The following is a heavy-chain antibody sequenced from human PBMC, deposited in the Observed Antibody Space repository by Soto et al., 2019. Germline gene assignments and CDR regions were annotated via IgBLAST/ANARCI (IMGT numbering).Heavy chain of an antibody. CDR1: GGSISSYY. CDR3: AIEEIGSWFDP. Sequence: PSETLSLTCTVSGGSISSYYWSWIRQPPGKGLEWIGYIYYSGSTYYNPSLKSRVTISVDTSKNQFSLKLSSVTAADTAVYYCAIEEIGSWFDPWGQGTLVTVSS. CDR2: IYYSGST. J-gene: IGHJ5*02. V-gene: IGHV4-59*08.